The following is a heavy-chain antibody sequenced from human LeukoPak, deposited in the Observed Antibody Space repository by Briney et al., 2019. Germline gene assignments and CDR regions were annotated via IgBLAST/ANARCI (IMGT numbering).Heavy chain of an antibody. V-gene: IGHV3-30*02. D-gene: IGHD4-23*01. J-gene: IGHJ4*02. CDR2: IRYDGSNK. CDR3: ARDGRLTVVTQIDY. Sequence: GGSLRLSCAASGFIFSNYGIHWVRQAPGKGLEWVAFIRYDGSNKYYADSVKGRFTISRDNAKNSLYLQMNSLRAEDTAVYYCARDGRLTVVTQIDYWGQGTLVTVSS. CDR1: GFIFSNYG.